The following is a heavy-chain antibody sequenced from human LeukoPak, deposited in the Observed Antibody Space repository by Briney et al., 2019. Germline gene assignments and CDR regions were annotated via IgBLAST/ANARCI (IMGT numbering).Heavy chain of an antibody. D-gene: IGHD3-16*01. Sequence: PGGSLRLSCAASGFTFSDSWMSWVRQAPGKGLEYVAHIKQDGSEKYYVDSVKGRFTISRDNARSSLYLQVNSLRAEDTAVYYCARNWGWSAGYWGQGTLVTVSS. CDR3: ARNWGWSAGY. V-gene: IGHV3-7*03. CDR2: IKQDGSEK. J-gene: IGHJ4*02. CDR1: GFTFSDSW.